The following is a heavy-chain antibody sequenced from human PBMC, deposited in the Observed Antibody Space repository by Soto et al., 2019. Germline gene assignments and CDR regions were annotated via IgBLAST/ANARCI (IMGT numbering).Heavy chain of an antibody. D-gene: IGHD4-17*01. CDR1: GFTFGSYG. V-gene: IGHV3-33*01. CDR3: ARDSSDYGEDY. J-gene: IGHJ4*02. Sequence: GGSLRLSCAASGFTFGSYGMHWVRQAPGKGLEWVAVIWYDGSNKYYADSVKGRFTISRDNSKNTLYLQMNSLRAEDTAVYYCARDSSDYGEDYWGQGTLVTVSS. CDR2: IWYDGSNK.